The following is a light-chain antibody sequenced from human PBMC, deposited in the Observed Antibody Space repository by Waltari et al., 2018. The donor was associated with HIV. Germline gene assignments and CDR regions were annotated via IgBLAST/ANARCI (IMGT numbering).Light chain of an antibody. V-gene: IGLV3-9*01. CDR1: NIGSKH. J-gene: IGLJ2*01. CDR2: RDS. Sequence: SYELTQPLSVSVALGQTARITCGGNNIGSKHVHWYQHKPGLAPVLVIYRDSNRPSGIPARFSASNSGNTATLTISRAQAGDEADYYCQVWDSSTGVFGGGTKLTFL. CDR3: QVWDSSTGV.